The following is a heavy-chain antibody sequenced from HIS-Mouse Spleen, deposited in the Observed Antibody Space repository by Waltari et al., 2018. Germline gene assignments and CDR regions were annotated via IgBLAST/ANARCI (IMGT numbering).Heavy chain of an antibody. Sequence: QVQLVESGGGVVQPGRSRRLPCAASGFPCCSVVLPWVRQAPGKGLEWVAVISYDGSNKYYADSVKGRFTISRDNSKNTLYLQMNSLRAEDTAVYYCRVPGYYYGMDVWGQGTTVTVSS. D-gene: IGHD3-10*01. J-gene: IGHJ6*02. CDR3: RVPGYYYGMDV. V-gene: IGHV3-30*03. CDR2: ISYDGSNK. CDR1: GFPCCSVV.